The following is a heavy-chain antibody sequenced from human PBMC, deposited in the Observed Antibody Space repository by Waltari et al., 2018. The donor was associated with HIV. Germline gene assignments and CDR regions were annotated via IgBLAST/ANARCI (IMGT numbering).Heavy chain of an antibody. J-gene: IGHJ4*02. CDR3: ASLAAAGYFDA. D-gene: IGHD6-13*01. V-gene: IGHV1-69-2*01. CDR2: IDPEDGET. CDR1: GYTFTDHY. Sequence: EVHLVQSGPEVKQPGATLKISCKVSGYTFTDHYIHWVQEAPGKGLEWMELIDPEDGETVYAEKFQARLTITADTSVDTVYMEMTSLRSDDAAVYYCASLAAAGYFDAWGQGTLLTVSS.